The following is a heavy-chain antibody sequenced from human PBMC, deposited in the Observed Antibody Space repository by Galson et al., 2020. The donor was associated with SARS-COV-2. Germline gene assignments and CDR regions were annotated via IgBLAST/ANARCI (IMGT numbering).Heavy chain of an antibody. CDR2: ISYDGSNK. CDR1: GFTFSSYG. CDR3: ARELLDGMDV. D-gene: IGHD2-15*01. Sequence: QAGGSLRLSCAASGFTFSSYGMHWVRQAPGKGLEWVAVISYDGSNKYYADSVKGRFTISRDNSKNTLYLQMNSLRAEDTAVYYCARELLDGMDVWGQGTTVTVSS. V-gene: IGHV3-30*03. J-gene: IGHJ6*02.